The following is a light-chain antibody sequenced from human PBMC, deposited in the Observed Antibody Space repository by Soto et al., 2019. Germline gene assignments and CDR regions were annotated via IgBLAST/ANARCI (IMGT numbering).Light chain of an antibody. J-gene: IGLJ1*01. Sequence: QSVLTQPASVSGSLGQSITISCTGTSSDVGGYHYVSWYQQHPGKAPTLMIYDVSYRPSGVSKRFSGSKSGNTASLTISGLQAEDEADYHCISYTSSSTPYVFGIGTKLTVL. CDR1: SSDVGGYHY. CDR3: ISYTSSSTPYV. V-gene: IGLV2-14*01. CDR2: DVS.